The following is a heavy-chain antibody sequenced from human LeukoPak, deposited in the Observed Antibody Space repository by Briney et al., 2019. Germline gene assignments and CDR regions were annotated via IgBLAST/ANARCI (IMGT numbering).Heavy chain of an antibody. CDR3: ARSGRDIVVVPAALDY. D-gene: IGHD2-2*01. V-gene: IGHV1-3*01. CDR1: GYTFTSYA. J-gene: IGHJ4*02. CDR2: INAGNGNT. Sequence: LRASVKASCKASGYTFTSYAMHWVRQAPGQRLEWMGWINAGNGNTKYSQKFQGRVTITRDTSASTAYMELSSLRSEDTAVYYCARSGRDIVVVPAALDYWGQGTLVTVSS.